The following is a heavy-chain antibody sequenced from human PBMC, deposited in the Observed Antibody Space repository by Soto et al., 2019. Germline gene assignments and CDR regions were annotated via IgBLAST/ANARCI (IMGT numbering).Heavy chain of an antibody. Sequence: QAQLVESGGGVVQPGRSLRLSCAASGFAFSGYGMHWVRQAPGTGLGWVAVISYDGSLQHYADSVKGRFTISRDNSKNMVLLQISSLRAEDTAVYYCVSDRGYGHASVPYSWGQGTLVSVSS. CDR2: ISYDGSLQ. J-gene: IGHJ4*02. V-gene: IGHV3-30*03. CDR1: GFAFSGYG. CDR3: VSDRGYGHASVPYS. D-gene: IGHD5-18*01.